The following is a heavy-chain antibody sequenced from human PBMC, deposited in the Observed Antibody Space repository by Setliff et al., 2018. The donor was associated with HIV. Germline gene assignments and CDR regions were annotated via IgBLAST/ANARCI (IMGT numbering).Heavy chain of an antibody. J-gene: IGHJ6*02. D-gene: IGHD2-15*01. CDR3: AKTLPTLYPPHDYYFAMDV. CDR2: ISSGDST. Sequence: PGGSLRLSCAASGFTFSSYSMNWVRQAPGKGLEWVSSISSGDSTFYADSLKGRFTIARDNSKNTLYLQMDSLRAEDTAVYYCAKTLPTLYPPHDYYFAMDVWGQGTTVTVSS. V-gene: IGHV3-23*01. CDR1: GFTFSSYS.